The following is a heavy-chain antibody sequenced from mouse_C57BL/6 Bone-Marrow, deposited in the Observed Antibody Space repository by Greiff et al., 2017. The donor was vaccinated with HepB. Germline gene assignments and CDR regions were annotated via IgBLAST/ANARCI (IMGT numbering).Heavy chain of an antibody. CDR2: IYPGSGST. D-gene: IGHD1-1*02. CDR3: ARGGVLCGNYWYFDV. J-gene: IGHJ1*03. V-gene: IGHV1-55*01. CDR1: GYTFTSYW. Sequence: QVQLQQPGAELVKPGASVKMSCKASGYTFTSYWITWVKQRPGQGLEWIGDIYPGSGSTNYNEKFKSKATLTVDTSSSTAYMQLSSLTSEDSAVYYCARGGVLCGNYWYFDVWGTGTTVTVSS.